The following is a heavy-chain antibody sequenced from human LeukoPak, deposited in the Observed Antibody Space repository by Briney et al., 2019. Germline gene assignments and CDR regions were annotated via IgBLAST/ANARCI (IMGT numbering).Heavy chain of an antibody. J-gene: IGHJ6*03. CDR2: INPNSGGT. Sequence: AASVTVSCKASGYTFTGYYMHWVRQAPGQGLEWMGWINPNSGGTNYAQKFQGRVTMTRDTSISTAYMELSRLRSDDTAVYYCARGGVVVVAARDYYYYYMDVWGKGTTVTVSS. CDR1: GYTFTGYY. CDR3: ARGGVVVVAARDYYYYYMDV. D-gene: IGHD2-15*01. V-gene: IGHV1-2*02.